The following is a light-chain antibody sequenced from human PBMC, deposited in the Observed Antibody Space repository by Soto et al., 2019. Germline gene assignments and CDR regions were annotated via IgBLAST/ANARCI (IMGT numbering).Light chain of an antibody. Sequence: TVVTQPSSASGTPGQRVTISCSGSSSNIGSNPVNWYQHLPGTAPKLLIYRNNQRPSGVPDRFSASKSGASASLAISGLQSEDEADYYCAAWDDSLNDWVFGGGTKVTVL. CDR3: AAWDDSLNDWV. J-gene: IGLJ3*02. V-gene: IGLV1-44*01. CDR1: SSNIGSNP. CDR2: RNN.